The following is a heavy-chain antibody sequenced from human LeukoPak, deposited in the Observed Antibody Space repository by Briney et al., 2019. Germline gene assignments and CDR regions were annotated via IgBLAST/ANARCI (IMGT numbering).Heavy chain of an antibody. J-gene: IGHJ4*02. Sequence: ASVKVSCKASGYTFTSYGISWVRQAPEQGLEWMGWISVYNGNTNYGQKLQGRVTMTTDTSTSTAYMELRSLRSDDTAVYYCARAKQLVHPGDYWGQGTLVTVSS. D-gene: IGHD6-13*01. CDR1: GYTFTSYG. V-gene: IGHV1-18*01. CDR3: ARAKQLVHPGDY. CDR2: ISVYNGNT.